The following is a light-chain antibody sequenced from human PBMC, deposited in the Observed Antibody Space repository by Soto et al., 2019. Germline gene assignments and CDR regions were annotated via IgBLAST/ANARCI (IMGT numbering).Light chain of an antibody. Sequence: QSALTQPASVSGSPGQSITISCAGTSSDVGRYNYVSWYQHHPGKAPKLIIYDVTNRPSGVSNRFSGSKSGNTASLTISGLQAEDEADYYCSSYTRTITFAVIFGGGTKLTVL. CDR3: SSYTRTITFAVI. CDR1: SSDVGRYNY. V-gene: IGLV2-14*03. J-gene: IGLJ2*01. CDR2: DVT.